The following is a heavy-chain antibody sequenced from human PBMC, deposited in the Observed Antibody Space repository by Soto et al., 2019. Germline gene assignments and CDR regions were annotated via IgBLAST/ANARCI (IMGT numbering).Heavy chain of an antibody. CDR1: GYTFTTYG. V-gene: IGHV1-18*01. CDR3: ARGVGSGIYYNQYNWFDP. D-gene: IGHD3-10*01. J-gene: IGHJ5*02. CDR2: INVYNGNT. Sequence: ASVKVCCKDSGYTFTTYGISWVRQAHGQGLEWMGWINVYNGNTKYAQRLQGRVTMTTDTSTSTAYMELRSLISDDTAVYYCARGVGSGIYYNQYNWFDPWGQGTLVTVSS.